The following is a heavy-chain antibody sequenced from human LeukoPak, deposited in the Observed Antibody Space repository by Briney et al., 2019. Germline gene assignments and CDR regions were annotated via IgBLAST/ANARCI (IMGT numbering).Heavy chain of an antibody. Sequence: ASVKVSCKASGYTFTGYYMHWVRQAPGQGLEWMGWINPNSGGTNYAQKFQGRVTMTRDTSIGTAYMELSRLRSDDTAVYYCARLYGDYANYDYWGQGTLVTVSS. CDR3: ARLYGDYANYDY. J-gene: IGHJ4*02. CDR1: GYTFTGYY. CDR2: INPNSGGT. V-gene: IGHV1-2*02. D-gene: IGHD4-17*01.